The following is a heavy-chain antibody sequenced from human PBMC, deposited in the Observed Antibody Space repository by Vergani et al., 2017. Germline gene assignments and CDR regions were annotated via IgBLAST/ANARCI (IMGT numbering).Heavy chain of an antibody. D-gene: IGHD3-10*01. Sequence: QLQLQESGPGLAKPSETLSLTCTVSGGSISSSSYYWGWIRQPPGKGLEWIGSSYYSGSTYYNPSLKSRVTISVDTSKNQFSLKLSSVTAADTAVYYCARSERTGSYYNPFDYWGQGTLVTVSS. CDR1: GGSISSSSYY. CDR3: ARSERTGSYYNPFDY. CDR2: SYYSGST. J-gene: IGHJ4*02. V-gene: IGHV4-39*07.